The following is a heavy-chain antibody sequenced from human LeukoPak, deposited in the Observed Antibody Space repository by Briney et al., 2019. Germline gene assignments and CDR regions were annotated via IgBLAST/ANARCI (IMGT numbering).Heavy chain of an antibody. D-gene: IGHD6-19*01. CDR1: GYSFTDYY. Sequence: ASVKVSCKASGYSFTDYYIHWVRQTPGQGPEWMGWVNPSGGATKYAQKFQDRVTMTRDTSISTAYLELSGLTSDDTAVYYCATYTSAIQYFLYWGLGTLVTVSS. J-gene: IGHJ4*02. CDR3: ATYTSAIQYFLY. CDR2: VNPSGGAT. V-gene: IGHV1-2*02.